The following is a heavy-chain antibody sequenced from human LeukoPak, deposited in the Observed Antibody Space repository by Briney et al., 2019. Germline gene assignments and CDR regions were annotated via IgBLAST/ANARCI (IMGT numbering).Heavy chain of an antibody. D-gene: IGHD5-24*01. V-gene: IGHV3-7*01. Sequence: GGSLRLSCAGSGFTFSSHWMSWVRQAPGKGLEWVANIKQGGSERYYVDSVKGRFIISRDNAKDSLYLQMNSLRAEDTAVYYCVREARESGGFDYWGQGTLVTVSS. CDR1: GFTFSSHW. J-gene: IGHJ4*02. CDR3: VREARESGGFDY. CDR2: IKQGGSER.